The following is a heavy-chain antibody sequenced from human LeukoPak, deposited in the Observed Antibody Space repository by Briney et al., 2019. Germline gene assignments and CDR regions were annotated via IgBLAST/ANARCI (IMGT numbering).Heavy chain of an antibody. CDR1: GFTFSSYG. CDR2: ISYDGSNK. V-gene: IGHV3-30*03. D-gene: IGHD3-22*01. CDR3: ARGYDSSGYRSSPPLP. Sequence: GGSLRLSCAASGFTFSSYGMHWVRQAPGKGLEWVAVISYDGSNKYYADSVKGRFTISRDNSKNTLYLQMNSLRAEDTAVYYCARGYDSSGYRSSPPLPWGQGTLVTVSS. J-gene: IGHJ5*02.